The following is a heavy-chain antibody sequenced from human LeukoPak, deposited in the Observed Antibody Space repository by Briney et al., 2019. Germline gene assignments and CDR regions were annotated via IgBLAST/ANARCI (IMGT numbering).Heavy chain of an antibody. Sequence: SETLSLTCTVSGGSISSGSYYWSWIRQPAGKGLEWSGEIYHSGSTNYNPSLKRRVTILVDKSKNQFSLKLSSVTAADTAVYYCASFSREDSGSYGYFDYWGQGTLVTVSS. CDR3: ASFSREDSGSYGYFDY. J-gene: IGHJ4*02. CDR1: GGSISSGSYY. CDR2: IYHSGST. D-gene: IGHD3-10*01. V-gene: IGHV4-61*10.